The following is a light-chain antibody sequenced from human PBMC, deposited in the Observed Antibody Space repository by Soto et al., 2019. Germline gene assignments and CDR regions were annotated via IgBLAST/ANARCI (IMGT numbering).Light chain of an antibody. CDR3: HQYGSPPPWT. CDR2: GAT. CDR1: QRVSSSN. V-gene: IGKV3-20*01. J-gene: IGKJ1*01. Sequence: EIVLTQSLGTLSLSPGERATLSCSASQRVSSSNLAWYQQKPGLAPRLLIYGATSRATGIPDRFSGSGSGTDFTLTISRLEPEDFAVYSCHQYGSPPPWTFGQGTRVEIK.